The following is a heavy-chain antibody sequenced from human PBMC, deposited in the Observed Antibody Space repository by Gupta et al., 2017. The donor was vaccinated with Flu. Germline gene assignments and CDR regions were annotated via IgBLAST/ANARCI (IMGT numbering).Heavy chain of an antibody. CDR1: GGSINVFSFF. J-gene: IGHJ4*02. Sequence: QMQLQESGPRLVKPSQTLSLTCSVSGGSINVFSFFWAWIREVPGKGLEWIGYVHSSGNTYYNPSLRSRLMMSIDTAKNEFTLEMTSLTAADTAMYYCARRGTYYFDFWGQGALVTVXS. CDR2: VHSSGNT. V-gene: IGHV4-31*03. D-gene: IGHD1-7*01. CDR3: ARRGTYYFDF.